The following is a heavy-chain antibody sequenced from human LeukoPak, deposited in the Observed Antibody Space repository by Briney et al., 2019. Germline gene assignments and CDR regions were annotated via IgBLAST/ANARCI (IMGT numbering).Heavy chain of an antibody. CDR2: IYSGGST. CDR3: AKDMDYYYDSSGWIDY. CDR1: GFTVSSNY. Sequence: GGSLRLSCAASGFTVSSNYMSWVRQAPGKGLEWVSVIYSGGSTYYADSVKGRFTISRDNSKNSLYLQMNSLRTEDTALYYCAKDMDYYYDSSGWIDYWGQGTLVTVSS. J-gene: IGHJ4*02. V-gene: IGHV3-53*05. D-gene: IGHD3-22*01.